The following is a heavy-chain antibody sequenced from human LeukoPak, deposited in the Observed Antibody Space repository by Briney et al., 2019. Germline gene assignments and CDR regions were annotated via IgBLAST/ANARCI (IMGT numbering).Heavy chain of an antibody. Sequence: GGSLRLSCLASGITFSSSSMSWVRQAPGKGLEWVANIKQDGSDKYYVDSVKGRFTISRDNAKTSLYLQMNSLRAEDTAVYYCARDAGFHGYGDFFFDYWGQGTLVTVSS. CDR1: GITFSSSS. J-gene: IGHJ4*02. V-gene: IGHV3-7*01. CDR3: ARDAGFHGYGDFFFDY. CDR2: IKQDGSDK. D-gene: IGHD4-17*01.